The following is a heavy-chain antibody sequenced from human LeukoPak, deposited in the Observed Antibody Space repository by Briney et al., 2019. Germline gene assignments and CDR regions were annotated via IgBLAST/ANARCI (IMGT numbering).Heavy chain of an antibody. V-gene: IGHV5-51*01. D-gene: IGHD6-19*01. CDR2: IYPGDSDT. CDR3: VRRAGYTSGWPTVDY. J-gene: IGHJ4*02. Sequence: GESLKISCKGSGYNFTTHWIGWVRQMPGKGLEWMGIIYPGDSDTRYSPSFQGQVTISGDKSISTAYLQWSSLKAPDTAMYYCVRRAGYTSGWPTVDYWGQGTLITVSS. CDR1: GYNFTTHW.